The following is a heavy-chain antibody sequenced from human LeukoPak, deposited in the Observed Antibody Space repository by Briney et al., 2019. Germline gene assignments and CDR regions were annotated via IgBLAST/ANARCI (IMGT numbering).Heavy chain of an antibody. CDR2: IYTSGST. V-gene: IGHV4-4*07. J-gene: IGHJ6*02. CDR1: GGSISSYY. D-gene: IGHD3-10*01. CDR3: ARDYYYGSRSPNNYYGMDV. Sequence: PSETLSLTCTVSGGSISSYYWSWIRQPAGKGLEWIGRIYTSGSTNYNPSLKSRVTMSVDTSKNQFSLKLSSVTAADTAVYYCARDYYYGSRSPNNYYGMDVWGQGATVTVSS.